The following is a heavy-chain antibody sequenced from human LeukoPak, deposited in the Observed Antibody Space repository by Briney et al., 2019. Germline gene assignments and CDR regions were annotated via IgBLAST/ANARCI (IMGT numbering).Heavy chain of an antibody. J-gene: IGHJ4*02. CDR2: ISSSSTYI. V-gene: IGHV3-21*01. CDR1: GFTFSSYS. Sequence: GGSLRLSCAASGFTFSSYSMNWVRQAPRKGLEWVSSISSSSTYIYYADSVQGRFTISRDNAKNSLYLQMNSLSAEDTAVYYCARDRDFYFWGQGTLVTVSS. CDR3: ARDRDFYF.